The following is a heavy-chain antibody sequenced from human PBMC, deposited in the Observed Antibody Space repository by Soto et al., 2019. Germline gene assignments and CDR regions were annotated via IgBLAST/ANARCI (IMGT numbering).Heavy chain of an antibody. CDR2: ISSSSSTI. CDR3: ARESAALNWFDP. Sequence: GGFLGLSCAASGLTFSSYSMNWVRQAPGKGLEWVSYISSSSSTIYYADSVKGRFTISRDNAKNSLYLQMNSLRDEDTAVYYCARESAALNWFDPWGQGTLVT. D-gene: IGHD2-2*01. V-gene: IGHV3-48*02. J-gene: IGHJ5*02. CDR1: GLTFSSYS.